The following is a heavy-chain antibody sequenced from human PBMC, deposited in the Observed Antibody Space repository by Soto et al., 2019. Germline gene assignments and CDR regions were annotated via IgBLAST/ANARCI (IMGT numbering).Heavy chain of an antibody. CDR1: GDSVSSNNAA. CDR2: TYYRSKWYN. D-gene: IGHD3-22*01. Sequence: SHTLSLTCAISGDSVSSNNAACNWIRQSPSRGLEWLGRTYYRSKWYNHYAVSVKSRITVNPDTSKNQFSLQLNSVTPEDTAVYYCARSGPGGYIDYWGRGTLVTVSS. V-gene: IGHV6-1*01. J-gene: IGHJ4*02. CDR3: ARSGPGGYIDY.